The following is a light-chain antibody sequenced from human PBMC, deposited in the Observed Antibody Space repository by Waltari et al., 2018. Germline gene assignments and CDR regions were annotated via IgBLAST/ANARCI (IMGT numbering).Light chain of an antibody. Sequence: EIVLTQPPGTASLPPGERVTLSCRASQSVGRSSLAWYQQKPGQAPRLVIYRASRRATGIPDRFSGSGSGTDFSLTISRLEPEDFAVYYWQQHGTLPATFGQGTKVEIK. CDR1: QSVGRSS. CDR3: QQHGTLPAT. J-gene: IGKJ1*01. V-gene: IGKV3-20*01. CDR2: RAS.